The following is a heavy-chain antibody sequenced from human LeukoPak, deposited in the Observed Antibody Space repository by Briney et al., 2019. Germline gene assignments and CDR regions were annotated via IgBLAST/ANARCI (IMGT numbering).Heavy chain of an antibody. D-gene: IGHD3-22*01. Sequence: ASVKVSCKASGYTFTSYGISWVRQAPGQGLEWMGWISAYNGNTNYAQKLQGRVTMTTDTSTSTAYMELRSLRSDDTAVYYCAREGRSSGRDANAVDYWGQGTLVTVSS. CDR3: AREGRSSGRDANAVDY. V-gene: IGHV1-18*01. CDR1: GYTFTSYG. J-gene: IGHJ4*02. CDR2: ISAYNGNT.